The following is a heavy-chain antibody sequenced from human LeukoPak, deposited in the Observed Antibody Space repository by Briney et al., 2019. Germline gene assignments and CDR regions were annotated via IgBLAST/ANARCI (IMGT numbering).Heavy chain of an antibody. D-gene: IGHD3-16*02. Sequence: GASVKVSCKASAYISSDFGISWVRLAPGGGLEWMGWVSGDNGQTNHAHKFYGRVTMTMETSTNTAYMELRGLRSDDTAIYYCARVYLYTTGWSAAYYYFMDVWGKGTTVIVSS. CDR2: VSGDNGQT. CDR1: AYISSDFG. V-gene: IGHV1-18*01. CDR3: ARVYLYTTGWSAAYYYFMDV. J-gene: IGHJ6*03.